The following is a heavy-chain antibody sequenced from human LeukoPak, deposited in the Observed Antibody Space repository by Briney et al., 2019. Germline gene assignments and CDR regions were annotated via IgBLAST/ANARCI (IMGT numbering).Heavy chain of an antibody. CDR3: AKDRYCTSSSCPIDY. Sequence: GGSLRLSCAGSGYSFDEYAMHWVRQAPGKGLEWVSGINWKSDKTGYADSVKGRFTISRDNSKNSLYLQMNSLRVEVTALYYCAKDRYCTSSSCPIDYWGQGTMVTVSS. V-gene: IGHV3-9*01. J-gene: IGHJ4*02. CDR2: INWKSDKT. D-gene: IGHD2-2*01. CDR1: GYSFDEYA.